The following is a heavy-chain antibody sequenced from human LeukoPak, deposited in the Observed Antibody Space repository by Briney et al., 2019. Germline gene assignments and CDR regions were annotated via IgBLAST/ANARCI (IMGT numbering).Heavy chain of an antibody. Sequence: GGSLRLSCAASGFTFSSYWMHWVRQAPGKGLVWVSRINRDGSTTTYADSVKGRFTISRDNAKNTLYLQMNSLRAGDTAVYYCARDRSGYSRFEFDYWGQGTLVTVSS. V-gene: IGHV3-74*01. CDR3: ARDRSGYSRFEFDY. D-gene: IGHD3-22*01. CDR1: GFTFSSYW. J-gene: IGHJ4*02. CDR2: INRDGSTT.